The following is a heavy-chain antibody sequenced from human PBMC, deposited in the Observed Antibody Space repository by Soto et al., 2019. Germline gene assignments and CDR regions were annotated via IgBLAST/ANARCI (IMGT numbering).Heavy chain of an antibody. Sequence: PGGSLRLSCAASGFTFSSYGMHWVRQAPGKGLEWVAVIWYDGSNKYYADSVKGRFTISRDNATNSAYLQMNSLRAEDTAVYYCERVGAYFGEFDYFDYWGQGTPVTVSS. CDR2: IWYDGSNK. CDR3: ERVGAYFGEFDYFDY. CDR1: GFTFSSYG. V-gene: IGHV3-33*03. J-gene: IGHJ4*02. D-gene: IGHD3-10*01.